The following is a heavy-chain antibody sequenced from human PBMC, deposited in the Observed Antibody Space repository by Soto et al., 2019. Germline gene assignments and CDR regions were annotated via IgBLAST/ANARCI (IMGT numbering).Heavy chain of an antibody. CDR1: RFTLSSYW. CDR2: IKQDGSEK. J-gene: IGHJ4*02. V-gene: IGHV3-7*01. CDR3: AKIRSAGEPDY. Sequence: VGSLRLSCAASRFTLSSYWMSWFRQAPGKGLEWVANIKQDGSEKHHVDSVKGRFTISRDNAKNSLFLQMISLRAEDTAVYYCAKIRSAGEPDYWGQGTLVTVS.